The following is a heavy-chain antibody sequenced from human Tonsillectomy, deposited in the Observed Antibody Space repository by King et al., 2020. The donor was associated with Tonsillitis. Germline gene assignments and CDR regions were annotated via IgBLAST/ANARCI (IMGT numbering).Heavy chain of an antibody. CDR2: INTNTGNP. D-gene: IGHD1-26*01. J-gene: IGHJ6*02. CDR1: GYTFTNYA. Sequence: VQLVESGSELKKPGASVKVSCKASGYTFTNYAMNWVRQAPGQGLEWMGWINTNTGNPTYAQGFTGQFVFSLDTSVSTAYLQISSLKAEDTAVYYCARIGWELPFAYYYYYGMDVWGQGTTVTVSS. CDR3: ARIGWELPFAYYYYYGMDV. V-gene: IGHV7-4-1*02.